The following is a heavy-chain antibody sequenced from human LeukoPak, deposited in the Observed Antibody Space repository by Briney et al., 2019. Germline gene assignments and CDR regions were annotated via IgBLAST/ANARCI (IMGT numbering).Heavy chain of an antibody. CDR1: GFTFSYYA. J-gene: IGHJ4*02. V-gene: IGHV3-23*01. D-gene: IGHD4-17*01. CDR2: ISDSGGST. Sequence: PGGSLRLSCAASGFTFSYYAISWVRQAPGKGLEWVSGISDSGGSTYYADSVKGRFTISRDNAKNTLYLQIDTMRAEDTAVYYCAKGATTRSTVITYYFDNWGQGTLVTVSS. CDR3: AKGATTRSTVITYYFDN.